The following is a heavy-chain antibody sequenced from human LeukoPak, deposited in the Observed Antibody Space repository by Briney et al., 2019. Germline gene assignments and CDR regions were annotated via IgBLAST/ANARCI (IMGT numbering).Heavy chain of an antibody. J-gene: IGHJ4*02. Sequence: GGSLRLSCAASGFTFSDYYMSWVRQAPGKGLEWVSYISSSGSTIYYADSVKGRFTISRDNSKNTLYLQMNSLRAEDTAVYYCAKDLGVSYDSSGYYYPAYYFDYWGQGTLVTVSS. CDR2: ISSSGSTI. D-gene: IGHD3-22*01. V-gene: IGHV3-11*01. CDR3: AKDLGVSYDSSGYYYPAYYFDY. CDR1: GFTFSDYY.